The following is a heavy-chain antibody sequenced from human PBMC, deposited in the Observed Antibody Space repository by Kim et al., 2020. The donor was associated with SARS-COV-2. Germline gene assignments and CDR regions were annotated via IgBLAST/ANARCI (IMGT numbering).Heavy chain of an antibody. J-gene: IGHJ4*02. CDR2: ISSSSSYI. V-gene: IGHV3-21*01. Sequence: GGSLRLSCAASGFTFSSYSMNWVRQAPGKGLEWVSSISSSSSYIYYADSVKGRFTISRDNAKNSLYLQMNSLRAEDTAVYYCARRYSSSSEINLGLGYWGQGTLVTVSS. D-gene: IGHD6-13*01. CDR1: GFTFSSYS. CDR3: ARRYSSSSEINLGLGY.